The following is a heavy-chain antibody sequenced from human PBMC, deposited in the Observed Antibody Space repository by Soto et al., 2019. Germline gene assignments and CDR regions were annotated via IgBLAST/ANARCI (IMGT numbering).Heavy chain of an antibody. Sequence: QVQLQESGPGLVKASQTLSLTCTVSGDSISSDCYYLTWIRQHPGKGRGWSGDIYYSGRTSYNPSLESRVTMSVRTSDNQLSLKLLSVTAADTAVYYCARRHDALTGPDAFDVWGQGTKVTVSS. CDR1: GDSISSDCYY. CDR2: IYYSGRT. CDR3: ARRHDALTGPDAFDV. D-gene: IGHD3-9*01. V-gene: IGHV4-31*03. J-gene: IGHJ3*01.